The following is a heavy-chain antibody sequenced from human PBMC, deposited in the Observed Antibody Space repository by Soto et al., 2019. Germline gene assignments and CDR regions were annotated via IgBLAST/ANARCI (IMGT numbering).Heavy chain of an antibody. J-gene: IGHJ6*02. CDR3: ARDHGSGWLPGMDF. D-gene: IGHD6-19*01. Sequence: ASVKVSCKTSRYTFSSHYIHWVRQAPGQGLEWMGLINPSGGSTDYAQKFQGRLTMTRDTSTSTVYMELSSLTSEDTAVYYCARDHGSGWLPGMDFWGQGTSVTVSS. CDR2: INPSGGST. V-gene: IGHV1-46*01. CDR1: RYTFSSHY.